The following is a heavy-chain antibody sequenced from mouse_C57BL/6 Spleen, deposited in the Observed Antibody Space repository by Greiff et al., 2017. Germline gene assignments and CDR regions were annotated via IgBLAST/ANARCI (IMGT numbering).Heavy chain of an antibody. CDR3: ARGGEAY. CDR1: GYTFTSYW. Sequence: QVQLQQPGAELVRPGSSVKLSCKASGYTFTSYWMHWVKQRPGQGLEWIGWIYPRDGSTKYNEKFKGKATLTVDTSSSTAYMELHSLTSEDSAVYFCARGGEAYWGQGTLVTVSA. J-gene: IGHJ3*01. CDR2: IYPRDGST. V-gene: IGHV1-85*01.